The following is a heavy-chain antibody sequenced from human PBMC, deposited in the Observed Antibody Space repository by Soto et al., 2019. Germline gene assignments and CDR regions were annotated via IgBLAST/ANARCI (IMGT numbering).Heavy chain of an antibody. V-gene: IGHV1-46*01. Sequence: QVQLMQSGAEVKKPGASVKVSCKASGDTFTEYYIHWVRQAPGQGLEWMGTVNPSGGHTTYAQHXLXSXTLXRDTATSTLYMELTSLTSEDTAVYYCARGGHVVVVTAALDYWGQGTLVTVSS. D-gene: IGHD2-21*02. CDR3: ARGGHVVVVTAALDY. J-gene: IGHJ4*02. CDR2: VNPSGGHT. CDR1: GDTFTEYY.